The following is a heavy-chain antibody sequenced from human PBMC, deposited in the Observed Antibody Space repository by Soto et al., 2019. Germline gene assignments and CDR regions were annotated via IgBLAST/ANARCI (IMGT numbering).Heavy chain of an antibody. V-gene: IGHV3-23*01. Sequence: GGSLRLSCAASAFTFSSYAMSWVRQAPGKGLEWVSVISASGTSTYYADSVKGRFTISRDNSKNTLYLQMNSLRAEETAVYYCVISKGYCSGGNCYTADYWGQRTLVTVSS. CDR1: AFTFSSYA. CDR2: ISASGTST. CDR3: VISKGYCSGGNCYTADY. J-gene: IGHJ4*02. D-gene: IGHD2-15*01.